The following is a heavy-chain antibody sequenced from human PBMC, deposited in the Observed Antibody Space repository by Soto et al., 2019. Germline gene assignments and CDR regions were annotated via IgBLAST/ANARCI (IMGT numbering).Heavy chain of an antibody. V-gene: IGHV4-61*01. CDR3: ARERGDYHWMHA. Sequence: WETLSLTCSVSGVSVSSESYYWSWIRQTPGKGLEWIGNVENSGSTKYNPSLKSRVTISVDTSKNQFPLKLSSVTGADTAVYYCARERGDYHWMHAWGQGTPVTVSP. CDR1: GVSVSSESYY. D-gene: IGHD3-3*01. CDR2: VENSGST. J-gene: IGHJ5*02.